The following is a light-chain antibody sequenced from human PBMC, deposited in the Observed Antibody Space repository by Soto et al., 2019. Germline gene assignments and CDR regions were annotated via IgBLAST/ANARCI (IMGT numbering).Light chain of an antibody. CDR3: KQYGSSPIT. CDR2: GAT. J-gene: IGKJ5*01. V-gene: IGKV3-15*01. Sequence: EIVMTQSPATLSVSPGERATLSCRASQSVSSNLAWYQQKPGQAHRLLIHGATTRATGIPARFSGSGSGTDFTLTIRRLEPEDFAVYYCKQYGSSPITFGQGTRLEIK. CDR1: QSVSSN.